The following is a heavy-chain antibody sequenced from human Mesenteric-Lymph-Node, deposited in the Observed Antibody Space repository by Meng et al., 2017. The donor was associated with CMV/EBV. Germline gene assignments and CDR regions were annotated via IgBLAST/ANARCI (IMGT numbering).Heavy chain of an antibody. D-gene: IGHD3-9*01. J-gene: IGHJ4*02. Sequence: QEQLVQSGAEVKKHGASVRVSCKASGYTFIDYYINWVRQAPGQGLEWMGRINPKTGGRSYAQNFQGRVTMTRDTSINTAYMEVNRLNSDDTAMYYCARDRDTDWYSPFDYWGPGTLVTVSS. CDR1: GYTFIDYY. CDR2: INPKTGGR. CDR3: ARDRDTDWYSPFDY. V-gene: IGHV1-2*06.